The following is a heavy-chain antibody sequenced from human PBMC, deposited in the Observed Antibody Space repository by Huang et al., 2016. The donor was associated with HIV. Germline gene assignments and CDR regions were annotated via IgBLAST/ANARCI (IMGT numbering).Heavy chain of an antibody. V-gene: IGHV1-18*01. D-gene: IGHD3-22*01. Sequence: QIQLMQSGPELKQPGASVKVSCKASGYTFTSYGITWVRQAPGQGPEWMGWISDDSGETEYAKKFQGRVTLTTDTSTNIAYMELRSLRSDDTAKYYCARDPKYHRIGYYRQRRGIDIWGQGTMVIVSS. J-gene: IGHJ3*02. CDR3: ARDPKYHRIGYYRQRRGIDI. CDR2: ISDDSGET. CDR1: GYTFTSYG.